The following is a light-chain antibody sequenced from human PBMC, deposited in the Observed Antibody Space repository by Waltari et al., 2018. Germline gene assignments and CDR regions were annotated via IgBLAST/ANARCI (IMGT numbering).Light chain of an antibody. CDR2: DVS. J-gene: IGLJ2*01. CDR1: SSDVGDFNF. CDR3: SSFTTSSTLL. V-gene: IGLV2-14*03. Sequence: QSALTQPASVSASPGESITISCTATSSDVGDFNFVSWYQQHPGKAPKFLTYDVSNRPSGVSHRFSGSKSGNTASLTISGLQAEDEAVYYCSSFTTSSTLLFGGGTKLTVL.